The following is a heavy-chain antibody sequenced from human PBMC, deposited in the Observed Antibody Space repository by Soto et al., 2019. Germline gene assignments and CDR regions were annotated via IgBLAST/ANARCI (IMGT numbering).Heavy chain of an antibody. CDR3: ARDHLYGTDVNCFRGYYGMDV. Sequence: GGSLRLSCEASGFSFETYAFHWVRQAPGKGLEWVAVISFDGKNTYYADSVKGRFTFSRDNSKNTLYLQLNRLRPEDTAVYFCARDHLYGTDVNCFRGYYGMDVWGQGTTVTVSS. CDR2: ISFDGKNT. J-gene: IGHJ6*02. D-gene: IGHD4-17*01. CDR1: GFSFETYA. V-gene: IGHV3-30*04.